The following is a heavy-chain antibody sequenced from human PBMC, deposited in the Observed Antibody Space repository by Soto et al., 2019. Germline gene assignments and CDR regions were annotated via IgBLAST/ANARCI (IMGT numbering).Heavy chain of an antibody. D-gene: IGHD6-13*01. V-gene: IGHV3-48*02. J-gene: IGHJ6*02. Sequence: GGSLRLSCAASGFTFSSYSMNWVRQAPGKGLEWVSYISSSSSTIYYADSVKGRFTISRDNAKNSLYLQMNSLRDEDTAVYYCARRLSSSWNYYYYGMDVWGQGTTVTVSS. CDR3: ARRLSSSWNYYYYGMDV. CDR1: GFTFSSYS. CDR2: ISSSSSTI.